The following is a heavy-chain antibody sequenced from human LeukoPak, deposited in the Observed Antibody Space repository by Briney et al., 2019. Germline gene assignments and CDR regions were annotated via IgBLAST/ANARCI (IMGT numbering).Heavy chain of an antibody. D-gene: IGHD2-15*01. CDR1: GGSISSGGYY. V-gene: IGHV3-53*01. Sequence: LSLTCTVSGGSISSGGYYWSWVRQAPGKGLEWVSVIYSGDNTYYADSVKGRFTISRDNSKNTLYLLLNSLRAEDTAVYYCARVVARWFKKNWFDPWGQGTLVTVSS. CDR3: ARVVARWFKKNWFDP. J-gene: IGHJ5*02. CDR2: IYSGDNT.